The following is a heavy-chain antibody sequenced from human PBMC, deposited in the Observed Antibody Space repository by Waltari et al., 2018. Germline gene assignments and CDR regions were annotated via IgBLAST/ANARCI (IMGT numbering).Heavy chain of an antibody. D-gene: IGHD3-16*01. J-gene: IGHJ4*02. Sequence: EVKLVESGGGLVQPGGSLRLSCAASRFSFSSSWMAWVPQAPGKGLGWVANINQDGSVRNYVGSVKGRFTISRDNGENSLFLQMNNLRAEDTALYYCARDAYSHPDYWGQGILVTVSS. CDR2: INQDGSVR. CDR1: RFSFSSSW. CDR3: ARDAYSHPDY. V-gene: IGHV3-7*04.